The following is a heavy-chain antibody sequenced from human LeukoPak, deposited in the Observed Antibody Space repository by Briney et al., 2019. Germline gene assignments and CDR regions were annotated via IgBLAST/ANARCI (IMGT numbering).Heavy chain of an antibody. CDR2: IRYDGSNK. Sequence: GGSLRLSCAASGFTFSSYGMHWVRQAPGKGLEWVAFIRYDGSNKYYADSVKGRFTISRDNSKNTLYLQMNSLRAEDTAVYYCANDEGWFGEYRGAFDPWGQGTLVTVSS. CDR1: GFTFSSYG. J-gene: IGHJ5*02. V-gene: IGHV3-30*02. CDR3: ANDEGWFGEYRGAFDP. D-gene: IGHD3-10*01.